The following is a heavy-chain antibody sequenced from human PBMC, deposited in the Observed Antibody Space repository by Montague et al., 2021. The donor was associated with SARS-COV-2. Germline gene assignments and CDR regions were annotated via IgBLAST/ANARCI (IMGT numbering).Heavy chain of an antibody. Sequence: PALGKPTQTLTLTCTFSGFSLSTSGMCVSWIRQPPGKALEWLARIDWDDDKYYRTSLKTRLTISKDTSKNQVVLTMTNMGPVDTATYYCARTYYDILTGRDYGMDVWGQGTTVTVSS. J-gene: IGHJ6*02. D-gene: IGHD3-9*01. CDR1: GFSLSTSGMC. V-gene: IGHV2-70*11. CDR3: ARTYYDILTGRDYGMDV. CDR2: IDWDDDK.